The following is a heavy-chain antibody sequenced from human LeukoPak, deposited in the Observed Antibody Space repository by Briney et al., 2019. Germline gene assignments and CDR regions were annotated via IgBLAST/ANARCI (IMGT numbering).Heavy chain of an antibody. CDR1: GGSISSYF. D-gene: IGHD5-18*01. Sequence: SETLSLTCTVSGGSISSYFWSWIRQPPGKGLEWIGSIYYSGSTYYNPSLKSRVTISVDTSKNQFSLKLSSVTAADTAVYYCARQWGYSYGHFDCWGQGTLVTVSS. J-gene: IGHJ4*02. CDR2: IYYSGST. CDR3: ARQWGYSYGHFDC. V-gene: IGHV4-39*01.